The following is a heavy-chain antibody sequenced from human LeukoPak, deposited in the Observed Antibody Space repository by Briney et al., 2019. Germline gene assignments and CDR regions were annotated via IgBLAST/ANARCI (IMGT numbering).Heavy chain of an antibody. CDR2: VHYSGST. CDR3: ARHDNRGFYSLFY. CDR1: DDSFTDYL. J-gene: IGHJ4*02. Sequence: SETLSLTCTVSDDSFTDYLWSWIRQPPGKGLEWIAHVHYSGSTKSSPSLRSRVTTSVDTSKKQFSLKLSSVTAADAAVYYCARHDNRGFYSLFYWGRGTLVTVSS. D-gene: IGHD3-22*01. V-gene: IGHV4-59*08.